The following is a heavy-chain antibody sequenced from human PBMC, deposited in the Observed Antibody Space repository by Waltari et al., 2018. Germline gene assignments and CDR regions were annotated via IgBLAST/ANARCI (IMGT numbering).Heavy chain of an antibody. V-gene: IGHV4-34*01. Sequence: QVQLQQWGAGLLKPSETLSLTCAVYGGSFSGYYWSWIRQPPGKGLEWIGESNHSGSTNYNPSLKSRVTISVDTSKNQFSLKLSSVTAADTAVYYCARKMRNGGTFDYWGQGTLVTVSS. D-gene: IGHD1-1*01. CDR1: GGSFSGYY. J-gene: IGHJ4*02. CDR3: ARKMRNGGTFDY. CDR2: SNHSGST.